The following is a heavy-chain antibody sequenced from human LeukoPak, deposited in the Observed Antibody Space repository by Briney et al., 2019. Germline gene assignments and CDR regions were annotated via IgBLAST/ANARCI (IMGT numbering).Heavy chain of an antibody. Sequence: ASVKVSCKASGYTFTSYYMHWVRQAPGQGLEWMGIINPGGGSTSYAQKFQGRVTITADESTSTAYMELSSLRSEDTAVYYCARESGGSCYSCFDYWGQGTLVTVSS. CDR1: GYTFTSYY. D-gene: IGHD2-15*01. J-gene: IGHJ4*02. CDR3: ARESGGSCYSCFDY. V-gene: IGHV1-46*01. CDR2: INPGGGST.